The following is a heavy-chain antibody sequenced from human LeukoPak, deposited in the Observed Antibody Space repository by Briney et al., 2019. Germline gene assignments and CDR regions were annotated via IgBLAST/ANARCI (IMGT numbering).Heavy chain of an antibody. Sequence: SGTLSLTCGVSGGSITNTNYWTWVRQPPGKGLEWIGYIYYSGSTNYNPSLKSRVTISVDTSKNQFSLKLSSVTAADSAVYYCARAIAGGYFDHWGQGTLVTASS. CDR1: GGSITNTNY. V-gene: IGHV4-4*02. CDR2: IYYSGST. CDR3: ARAIAGGYFDH. J-gene: IGHJ4*02. D-gene: IGHD6-13*01.